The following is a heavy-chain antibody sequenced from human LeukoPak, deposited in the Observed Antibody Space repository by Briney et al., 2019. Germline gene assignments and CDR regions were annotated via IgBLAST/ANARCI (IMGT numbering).Heavy chain of an antibody. Sequence: SETLSLTCTVSGGSISSGDSYWNWIRQPPGKGLEWIGYIYYTGSTYYNPSLKSRVTISVDTSKNQFSLKLSSATAADTAFYYCARHTQTELGSGSAEYFQHWGQGTLVTVSS. CDR1: GGSISSGDSY. V-gene: IGHV4-30-4*01. CDR3: ARHTQTELGSGSAEYFQH. CDR2: IYYTGST. J-gene: IGHJ1*01. D-gene: IGHD3-10*01.